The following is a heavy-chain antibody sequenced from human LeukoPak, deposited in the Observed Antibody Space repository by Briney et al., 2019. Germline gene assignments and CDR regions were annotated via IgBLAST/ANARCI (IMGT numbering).Heavy chain of an antibody. J-gene: IGHJ5*02. V-gene: IGHV4-61*08. Sequence: SETLSLTCTVSGGSISSGGYYWSWIRQHPGKGLEWIGYIYYSGSTNYNPSLKSRVTISVDTSKNQFSLKLSSVTAADTAVYYCARGRYYYDSSGYLQTGFDPWGQGTLVTVSS. CDR1: GGSISSGGYY. CDR2: IYYSGST. D-gene: IGHD3-22*01. CDR3: ARGRYYYDSSGYLQTGFDP.